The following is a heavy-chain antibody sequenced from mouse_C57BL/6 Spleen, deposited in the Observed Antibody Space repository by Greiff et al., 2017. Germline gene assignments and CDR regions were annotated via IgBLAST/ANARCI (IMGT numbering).Heavy chain of an antibody. J-gene: IGHJ4*01. CDR2: LWSGGST. Sequence: QVQLQQSGPGLVQPSQSLSITCTVSGFSLTSYGVHWVRQSPGKGLEWLGVLWSGGSTDYNAAFISRLSISKDNSKSQVFFKMNSLQADDTAIYYCARRGNYGYDGYAMDYWGQGTSVTVSS. D-gene: IGHD2-2*01. CDR3: ARRGNYGYDGYAMDY. V-gene: IGHV2-2*01. CDR1: GFSLTSYG.